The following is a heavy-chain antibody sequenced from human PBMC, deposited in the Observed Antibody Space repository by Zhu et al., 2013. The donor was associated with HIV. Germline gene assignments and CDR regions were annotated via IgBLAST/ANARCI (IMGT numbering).Heavy chain of an antibody. V-gene: IGHV1-69*01. CDR1: GGTFSSYA. Sequence: QVQLVQSGAEVKKPGSSVKVSCKASGGTFSSYAISWVRQAPGQGLEWMGGIIPMFGTANYAQKFQGRVTITADESTSTAYMQLSSLRSEDTAVYYCARDHNSGYYSYFDYWGQGTLVTVSP. CDR2: IIPMFGTA. J-gene: IGHJ4*02. D-gene: IGHD3-22*01. CDR3: ARDHNSGYYSYFDY.